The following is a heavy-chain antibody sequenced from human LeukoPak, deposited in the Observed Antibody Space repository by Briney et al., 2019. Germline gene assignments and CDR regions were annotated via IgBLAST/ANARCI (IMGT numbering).Heavy chain of an antibody. Sequence: SQTLSLTCAVSGGSISSGDYYWSWIRQPPGKGLEWIGYIYYSGSTYYNPSLKSRVTISVDTSKNQFSLKLSSVTAADTAVYYCARDLPYGGNRAFDYWGQGTQVTVSS. CDR1: GGSISSGDYY. V-gene: IGHV4-30-4*08. CDR2: IYYSGST. D-gene: IGHD4-23*01. CDR3: ARDLPYGGNRAFDY. J-gene: IGHJ4*02.